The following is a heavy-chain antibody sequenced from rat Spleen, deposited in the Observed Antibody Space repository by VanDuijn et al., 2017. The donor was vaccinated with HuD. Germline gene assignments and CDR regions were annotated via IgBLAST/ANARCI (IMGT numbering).Heavy chain of an antibody. D-gene: IGHD4-3*01. J-gene: IGHJ4*01. Sequence: EVKLVESGGGLVQPGRSLKLSCAASGFNFNDYWMGWVRQAPGQGLEWIAEINKDSRTIKYSPSLKDKLTISRDNVQNTLYLQMSKLGSEDTAIYYCARHSSGYGLMDAWGQGASVTVSS. CDR1: GFNFNDYW. V-gene: IGHV4-2*01. CDR2: INKDSRTI. CDR3: ARHSSGYGLMDA.